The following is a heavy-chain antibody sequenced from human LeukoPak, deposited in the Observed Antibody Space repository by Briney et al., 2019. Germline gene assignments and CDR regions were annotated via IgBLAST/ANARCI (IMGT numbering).Heavy chain of an antibody. D-gene: IGHD3-3*01. CDR3: ARTIAGPETTDTLEWLLPNDY. Sequence: SETLSPTCTVSGDSFNRVTDYWAWIRQPPGKGLEWIASGDYSGGTYYNPSLESRVAISSDMSKNQFSLKLTSVTGADTAVYYCARTIAGPETTDTLEWLLPNDYWGQGTLVTVSS. J-gene: IGHJ4*02. CDR2: GDYSGGT. CDR1: GDSFNRVTDY. V-gene: IGHV4-39*07.